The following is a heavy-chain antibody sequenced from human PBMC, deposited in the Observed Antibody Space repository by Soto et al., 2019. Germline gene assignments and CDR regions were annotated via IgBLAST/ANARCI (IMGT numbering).Heavy chain of an antibody. Sequence: QVQLQESGPGLVKPSQTLSLTCTVSGGSISSGGYYWRWIRQHPGQGLEWIGYIYYSGSTYYNPSLKSRVTISVDTSKNQFSLKLSSVTAADTAVYYCARALTTVTLFDPWGQGTLVTVSS. V-gene: IGHV4-31*03. D-gene: IGHD4-17*01. CDR1: GGSISSGGYY. J-gene: IGHJ5*02. CDR2: IYYSGST. CDR3: ARALTTVTLFDP.